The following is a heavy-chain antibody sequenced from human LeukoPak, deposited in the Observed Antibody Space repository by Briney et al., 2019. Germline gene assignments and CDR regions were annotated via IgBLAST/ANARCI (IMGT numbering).Heavy chain of an antibody. D-gene: IGHD1-7*01. J-gene: IGHJ4*02. CDR2: IYHSGST. CDR3: ARVNWNYKLYFDY. Sequence: PSETLSLTCTVSGYSISSGYYWGWIRQPPRKGLEWIGSIYHSGSTYYNPSLKSRVTISVDTSKNQFSLKLSSVTAADTAVYYCARVNWNYKLYFDYWGQGTLVTVSS. V-gene: IGHV4-38-2*02. CDR1: GYSISSGYY.